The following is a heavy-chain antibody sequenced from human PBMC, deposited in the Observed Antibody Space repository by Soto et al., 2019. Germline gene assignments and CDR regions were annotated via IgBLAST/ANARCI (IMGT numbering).Heavy chain of an antibody. Sequence: EVQLVESGGGLIQPGGSLRLSCAVSGFTVSSNYMSWVRQAPGKGLEWVSVIYSGGSTYYADSVKGRFTISRDNSKGTLYLQMNSLRAEDTAVYYCARHITMDPLLVYWGQGTLVTVSS. CDR2: IYSGGST. J-gene: IGHJ4*02. CDR1: GFTVSSNY. V-gene: IGHV3-53*01. D-gene: IGHD3-10*01. CDR3: ARHITMDPLLVY.